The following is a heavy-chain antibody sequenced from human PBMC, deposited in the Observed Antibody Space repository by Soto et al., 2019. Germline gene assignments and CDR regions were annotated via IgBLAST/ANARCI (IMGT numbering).Heavy chain of an antibody. V-gene: IGHV3-7*04. CDR2: IKKDGSEE. D-gene: IGHD4-17*01. CDR3: ARGPDYGSWVDYFDP. CDR1: GFTFSRHW. Sequence: EVLLVESGGGLVQPGGSLRLSCAGSGFTFSRHWMTWVRQAPGKGLEWVANIKKDGSEEYYVDSVKGRFTISRDNAKSSLFLQMNSLRAEDTAVYYCARGPDYGSWVDYFDPWGQGTLFTVSP. J-gene: IGHJ5*02.